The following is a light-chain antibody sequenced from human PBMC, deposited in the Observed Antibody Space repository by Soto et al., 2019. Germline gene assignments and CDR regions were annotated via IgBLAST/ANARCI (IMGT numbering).Light chain of an antibody. V-gene: IGKV1-39*01. J-gene: IGKJ5*01. CDR3: QQSYTTPIT. CDR2: AAS. Sequence: IQMTQSPSSRSSSLGDRVIITCRASQTISSHLNWYQQKPGKAPNLLVYAASSLQSGVPSRFTGSGSGTDGTITISSLKTEDCATYVCQQSYTTPITFGQGTRLEIK. CDR1: QTISSH.